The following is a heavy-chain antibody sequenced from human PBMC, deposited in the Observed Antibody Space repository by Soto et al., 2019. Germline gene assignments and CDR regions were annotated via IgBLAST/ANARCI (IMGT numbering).Heavy chain of an antibody. V-gene: IGHV1-3*01. D-gene: IGHD6-13*01. CDR2: INAGNGNT. CDR3: ARDLGYSSSRFDY. J-gene: IGHJ4*02. CDR1: GYTFTSYA. Sequence: QVQLVQSGAEVKKPGASVKVSCKASGYTFTSYAMHWVRQAPGQRLEWMGWINAGNGNTKYSQKFQGRVTITRDTSASTAYMQLSSLRSEDTAVYYCARDLGYSSSRFDYWGQGTLVTVSS.